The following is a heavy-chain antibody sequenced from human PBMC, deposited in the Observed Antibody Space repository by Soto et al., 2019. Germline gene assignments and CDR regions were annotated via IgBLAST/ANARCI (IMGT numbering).Heavy chain of an antibody. V-gene: IGHV3-48*01. CDR3: ARVGEYPGIVATKRGRFDY. CDR1: GFTFSSYS. J-gene: IGHJ4*02. D-gene: IGHD5-12*01. CDR2: ISSSSSTI. Sequence: EVQLVESGGGLVQPGGSLRLSCAASGFTFSSYSMNWVRQAPGKGLEWVSYISSSSSTIYYADSVKGRFTISRDKAKNSLYLQMNSLGAEDTAVYYCARVGEYPGIVATKRGRFDYGGQGTLVTVSA.